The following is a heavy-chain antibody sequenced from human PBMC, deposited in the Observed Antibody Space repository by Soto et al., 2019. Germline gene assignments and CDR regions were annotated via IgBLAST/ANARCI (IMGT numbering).Heavy chain of an antibody. CDR2: ISYDGSKK. CDR3: ARAPHGMDV. V-gene: IGHV3-30-3*01. Sequence: QEQLVESGGGVVQPGRSLRLSCAASGFIFSRYAMHWVRQSPGKGLEGVAVISYDGSKKYYADSVKGRYTISRDDSKNTIYLQMNSLRVEDTAVYYCARAPHGMDVWGQGTTVIVSS. J-gene: IGHJ6*02. CDR1: GFIFSRYA.